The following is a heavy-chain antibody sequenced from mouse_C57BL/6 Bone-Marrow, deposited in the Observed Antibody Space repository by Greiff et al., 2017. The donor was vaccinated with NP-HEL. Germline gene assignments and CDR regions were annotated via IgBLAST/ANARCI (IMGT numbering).Heavy chain of an antibody. Sequence: EVQVVESEGGLVQPGSSMKLSCTASGFTFSDYYMAWVRQVPEKGLEWVANINYDGSSTYYLDSLKSRFIISRDNAKNILYLQMSSLKSEDTATYYCAAFRYYAMDYWGQGTSVTVSS. CDR3: AAFRYYAMDY. CDR2: INYDGSST. CDR1: GFTFSDYY. V-gene: IGHV5-16*01. J-gene: IGHJ4*01.